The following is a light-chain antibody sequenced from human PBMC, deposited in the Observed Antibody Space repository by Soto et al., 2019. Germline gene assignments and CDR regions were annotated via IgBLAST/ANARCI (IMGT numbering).Light chain of an antibody. CDR3: QQYNNWPPIT. V-gene: IGKV3-15*01. CDR1: QSVSSN. J-gene: IGKJ5*01. CDR2: GAS. Sequence: EIVMTQSPATLSVSPGERATLSCRASQSVSSNLAWYQQKPDQAPRLLIYGASTRATGIPARFSGSGSGSEFTLTLSRLQSEDFALYYCQQYNNWPPITFGQGTRLEIK.